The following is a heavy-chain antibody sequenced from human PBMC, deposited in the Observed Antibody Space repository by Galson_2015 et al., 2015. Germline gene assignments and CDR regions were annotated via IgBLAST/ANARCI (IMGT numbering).Heavy chain of an antibody. CDR1: GFTFDDYA. Sequence: SLRLSCAASGFTFDDYAMHWVRHAPGKDLEWVSGISWNSGNIGYADSVRGRFTISRDNAKNFLYLQMNSLRAEDTAVYYCVRRYCSGGDCYNCFDYWGQGILVTVSS. V-gene: IGHV3-9*01. J-gene: IGHJ4*02. CDR3: VRRYCSGGDCYNCFDY. D-gene: IGHD2-15*01. CDR2: ISWNSGNI.